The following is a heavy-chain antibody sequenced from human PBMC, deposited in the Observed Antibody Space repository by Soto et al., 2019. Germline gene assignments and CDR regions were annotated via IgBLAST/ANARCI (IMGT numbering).Heavy chain of an antibody. CDR1: GGTFSSHT. Sequence: SVKVSCKASGGTFSSHTISWVRQAPGQGLEWMGRVIPILDTANYAQKFQGRVTITADKSSGTAYMELSSLRSEDTAVYYCASDPTGYCIATTCYAFFQRWGQGTLVTVSS. CDR2: VIPILDTA. V-gene: IGHV1-69*08. D-gene: IGHD2-2*01. CDR3: ASDPTGYCIATTCYAFFQR. J-gene: IGHJ1*01.